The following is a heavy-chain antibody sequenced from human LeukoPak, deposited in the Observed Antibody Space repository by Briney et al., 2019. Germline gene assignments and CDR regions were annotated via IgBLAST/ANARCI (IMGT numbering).Heavy chain of an antibody. J-gene: IGHJ4*02. V-gene: IGHV3-21*01. CDR1: GFTFSSYS. Sequence: PGGSLRLSCAASGFTFSSYSMNWVRQAPGKGLEWVSSISSSSSYIYYADSVKGRFTISRDNAKNSLYLQMNSLRAEDTAVYYCARDDEQTYYCGSGSFAYWGQGTLVTVSS. CDR3: ARDDEQTYYCGSGSFAY. D-gene: IGHD3-10*01. CDR2: ISSSSSYI.